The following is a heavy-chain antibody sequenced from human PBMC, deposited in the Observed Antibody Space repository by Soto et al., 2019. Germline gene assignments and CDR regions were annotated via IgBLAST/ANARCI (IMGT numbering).Heavy chain of an antibody. Sequence: SETLSLTCTVSGGSISSNYWTWIRQPPGKGLEWIGYVYNSGSTNYNPSLKSRVTISEDTSKSQFSLKVNSMTAADTAVYYCARYRREAVAGYTPDNWGQGILVTVSS. V-gene: IGHV4-59*01. CDR1: GGSISSNY. J-gene: IGHJ4*02. D-gene: IGHD6-13*01. CDR3: ARYRREAVAGYTPDN. CDR2: VYNSGST.